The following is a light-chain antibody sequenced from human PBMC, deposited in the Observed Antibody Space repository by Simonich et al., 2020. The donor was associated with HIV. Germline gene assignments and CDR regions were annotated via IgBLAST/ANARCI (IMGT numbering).Light chain of an antibody. V-gene: IGLV2-23*02. Sequence: QSALTQPASVSGSPGQSITISCTGTSSDVGSYDLVSWYQQHPGKGPKLMIYEVTKRPSGVSNRFSGSKSGNTASLTISGLQAEDEADYYCCSYAGSYTWVFGGGTKLTVL. CDR2: EVT. CDR3: CSYAGSYTWV. J-gene: IGLJ3*02. CDR1: SSDVGSYDL.